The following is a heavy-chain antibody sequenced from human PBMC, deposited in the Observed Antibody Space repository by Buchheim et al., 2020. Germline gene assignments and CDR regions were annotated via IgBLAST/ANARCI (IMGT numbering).Heavy chain of an antibody. D-gene: IGHD4-17*01. J-gene: IGHJ4*02. Sequence: QVQLVESGGGVVQPGRSLRLSCAASGFTFSSYGMHWVRQAPGKGLEWVAVIWYDGSNKYYADSVKGRFNISRDNSKKKLYLQMNSLRAEDTAVYYCARDLYGDYAFDYWGQGTL. CDR3: ARDLYGDYAFDY. CDR2: IWYDGSNK. CDR1: GFTFSSYG. V-gene: IGHV3-33*01.